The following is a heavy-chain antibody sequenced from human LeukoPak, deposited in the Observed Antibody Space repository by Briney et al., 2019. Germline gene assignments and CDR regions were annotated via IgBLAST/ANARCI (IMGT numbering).Heavy chain of an antibody. D-gene: IGHD7-27*01. CDR2: INHSGST. V-gene: IGHV4-34*01. CDR1: GGYFSGYY. J-gene: IGHJ4*02. Sequence: SETLSLACAVYGGYFSGYYWSWIRQPPGKGLEWIGEINHSGSTNYNPSLKSRVTISADTSKNQFSLNLSSVTAADTAVYYCASRKLGNDYWGQGTLVTVSS. CDR3: ASRKLGNDY.